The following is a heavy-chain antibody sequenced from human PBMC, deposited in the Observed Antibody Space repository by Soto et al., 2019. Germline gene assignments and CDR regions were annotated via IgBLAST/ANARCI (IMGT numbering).Heavy chain of an antibody. CDR2: IIPIFGTA. CDR3: ARGLVTATTPPPQAFDY. V-gene: IGHV1-69*13. CDR1: GGTFSSYA. D-gene: IGHD2-21*02. J-gene: IGHJ4*02. Sequence: ASVKVSCKASGGTFSSYAISWVRQAPGQGLEWMGGIIPIFGTANYAQKFQGRVTITADESASTAYMELSSLRSEDTAVYYCARGLVTATTPPPQAFDYWGQGTLVTVSS.